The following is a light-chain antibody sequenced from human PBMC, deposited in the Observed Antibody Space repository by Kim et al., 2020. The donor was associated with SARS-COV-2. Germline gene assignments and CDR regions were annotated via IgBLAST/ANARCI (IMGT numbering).Light chain of an antibody. CDR2: GVS. V-gene: IGKV1-39*01. CDR3: QQGCITPPDT. Sequence: ASVGDRVTITCRASQSISGCVSWYQQKPGKAPSLLIRGVSTLQPGVPSRFSGSGSGTDFILTISSLQPEDYATYFGQQGCITPPDTFGQGTKLEI. CDR1: QSISGC. J-gene: IGKJ2*01.